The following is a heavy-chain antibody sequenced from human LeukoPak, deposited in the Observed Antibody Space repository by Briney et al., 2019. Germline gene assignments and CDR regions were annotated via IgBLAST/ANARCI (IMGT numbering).Heavy chain of an antibody. CDR2: INHSVST. D-gene: IGHD6-13*01. Sequence: PSETLSLTCAVYGGSFSGYYWSWIPQPPRKGLEWIGEINHSVSTNYNPSLKSRVTISVDTSKSQFFLKLSSVTAADTAVYYCAGIAAAGTLETCDIWGQGTMVTVSS. CDR3: AGIAAAGTLETCDI. J-gene: IGHJ3*02. V-gene: IGHV4-34*01. CDR1: GGSFSGYY.